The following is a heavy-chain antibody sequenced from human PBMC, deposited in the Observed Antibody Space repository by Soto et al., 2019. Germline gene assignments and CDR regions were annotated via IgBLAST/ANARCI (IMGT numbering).Heavy chain of an antibody. J-gene: IGHJ4*02. CDR2: IVVGSGNT. D-gene: IGHD3-3*01. V-gene: IGHV1-58*01. CDR3: AADPNYDFWSGYPTLDY. CDR1: GFTFTSSA. Sequence: SVKVSCKASGFTFTSSAVQWVRQARGQRLEWIGWIVVGSGNTNYAQKFQERVTITRDMSTSTAYMELSSLRSEDTAVYYCAADPNYDFWSGYPTLDYWGQGTLVTVSS.